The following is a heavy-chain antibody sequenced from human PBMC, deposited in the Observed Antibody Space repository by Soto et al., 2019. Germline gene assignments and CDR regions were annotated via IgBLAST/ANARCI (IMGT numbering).Heavy chain of an antibody. Sequence: QVHLVQSGAEVKKPGSSVKVSCRASGGTFNTYGFNWVRQAPGQGLEWMGGIIPLFGTTTYAQNFQGRVTITADQSTTTAYMEMSGLTSEDTAVYFCARGGELAGWMHFASWGQGTLVTVSS. CDR3: ARGGELAGWMHFAS. J-gene: IGHJ4*02. CDR2: IIPLFGTT. D-gene: IGHD6-19*01. V-gene: IGHV1-69*01. CDR1: GGTFNTYG.